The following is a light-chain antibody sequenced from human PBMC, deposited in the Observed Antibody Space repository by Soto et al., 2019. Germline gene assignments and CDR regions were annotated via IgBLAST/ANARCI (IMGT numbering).Light chain of an antibody. Sequence: EIVMTQSPATLSVSPGERATLSCRASQSISSNLGWYQQRPGQAPRLLIYGASTRATGIPARFSGSGSGTEFTLTISSLQSEDFGVYYCEQYNTWRSITFGQGTRLEIK. CDR2: GAS. CDR3: EQYNTWRSIT. V-gene: IGKV3-15*01. CDR1: QSISSN. J-gene: IGKJ5*01.